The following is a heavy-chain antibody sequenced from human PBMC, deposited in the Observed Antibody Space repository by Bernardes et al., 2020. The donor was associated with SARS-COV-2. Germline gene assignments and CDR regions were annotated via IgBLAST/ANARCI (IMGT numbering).Heavy chain of an antibody. CDR3: ARDDYVWGSYRYSHLNWFDP. V-gene: IGHV3-48*01. CDR1: GFTFSTYS. D-gene: IGHD3-16*02. CDR2: ISSSSSTI. Sequence: GGSLRLSCAASGFTFSTYSMNWVRQAPGKGLEWLSYISSSSSTIDYADSVKGRFTISRDNAKNSLYLQMNSLRVEDTAVYYCARDDYVWGSYRYSHLNWFDPWGQGTLVTVSS. J-gene: IGHJ5*02.